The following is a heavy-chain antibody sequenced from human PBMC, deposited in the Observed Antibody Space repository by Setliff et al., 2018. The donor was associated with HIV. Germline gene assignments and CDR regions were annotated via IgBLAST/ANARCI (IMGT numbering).Heavy chain of an antibody. CDR3: ATVSGYYWQYFDY. CDR1: GYSISSGYY. D-gene: IGHD3-22*01. J-gene: IGHJ4*03. V-gene: IGHV4-38-2*01. Sequence: KTSETLSLTCAVSGYSISSGYYWGWIRQPPGKGLEWIGHIYHSGSTSYNPSLKSRATISVDTSKNQFSLKLSSVTAADTAVYYCATVSGYYWQYFDYWVPETLLVTVSS. CDR2: IYHSGST.